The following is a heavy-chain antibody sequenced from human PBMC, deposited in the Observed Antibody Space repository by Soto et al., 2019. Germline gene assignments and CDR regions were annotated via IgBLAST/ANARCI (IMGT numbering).Heavy chain of an antibody. Sequence: QVQLQESGPGLVKPSGTLSLTCAVSGGSISSSNWWSWVRQSPGKGREWIGEIYHSGSTNDNPSLKSRVTISVDKSKNQFSLKLSSVTAADTAVYYCARGSGRQVYNYYGMDVWGQGTTVTVSS. J-gene: IGHJ6*02. V-gene: IGHV4-4*02. D-gene: IGHD3-10*01. CDR1: GGSISSSNW. CDR2: IYHSGST. CDR3: ARGSGRQVYNYYGMDV.